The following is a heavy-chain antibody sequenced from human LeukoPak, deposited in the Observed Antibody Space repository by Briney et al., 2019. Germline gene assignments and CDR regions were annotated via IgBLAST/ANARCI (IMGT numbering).Heavy chain of an antibody. CDR3: AKDIGTAPAYYFDY. D-gene: IGHD2-2*01. CDR1: GFTFDDYA. Sequence: GGSLRLSCAASGFTFDDYAMHWVRQAPGKGLEWVSGISWNSGSIGYADSVKGRFTISRDNAKNSLYLQMNSLRAEDTAMYYCAKDIGTAPAYYFDYWGQGTLVTVSS. V-gene: IGHV3-9*01. CDR2: ISWNSGSI. J-gene: IGHJ4*02.